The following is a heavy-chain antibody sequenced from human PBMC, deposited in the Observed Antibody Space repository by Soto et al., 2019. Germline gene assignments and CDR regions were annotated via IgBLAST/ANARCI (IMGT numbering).Heavy chain of an antibody. CDR2: IVVGSGNT. Sequence: SVKVSCKASGFTFTSSAVQWVRQARGQHLEWIGWIVVGSGNTNYAQKFQERVTITRDMSTSTAYMELSSLRSEDTAVYYCAAIYSSGFSIDYYGMDVWGQGTTVTVSS. D-gene: IGHD6-19*01. V-gene: IGHV1-58*01. CDR1: GFTFTSSA. CDR3: AAIYSSGFSIDYYGMDV. J-gene: IGHJ6*02.